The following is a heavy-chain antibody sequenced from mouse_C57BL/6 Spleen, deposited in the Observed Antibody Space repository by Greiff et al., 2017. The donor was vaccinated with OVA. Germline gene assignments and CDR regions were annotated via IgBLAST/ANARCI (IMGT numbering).Heavy chain of an antibody. D-gene: IGHD2-4*01. Sequence: QVHVKQSGAELVKPGASVKLSCKASGYTFTEYTIHWVKQRSGQGLEWIGWFYPGSGSIKYNEKFKDKATLTADKSSSTVYMELSRLTSEDSAVYFCARHEEWDYDEENYGFDYWGQGTTLTVSS. V-gene: IGHV1-62-2*01. CDR1: GYTFTEYT. CDR3: ARHEEWDYDEENYGFDY. J-gene: IGHJ2*01. CDR2: FYPGSGSI.